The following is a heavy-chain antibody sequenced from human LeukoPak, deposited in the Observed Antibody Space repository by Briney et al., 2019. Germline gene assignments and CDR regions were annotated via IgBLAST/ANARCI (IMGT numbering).Heavy chain of an antibody. D-gene: IGHD3-9*01. CDR1: GFTFSSYS. CDR2: ISSSSSTI. Sequence: GGTLRLSCAASGFTFSSYSMNWVRQAPGKGLEWVSYISSSSSTIYYADSVKGRFNISRDNAKNSLYLQMNSLRAEATAVYYCARLEARYCDWFFDYWGQGTLVTVSS. CDR3: ARLEARYCDWFFDY. J-gene: IGHJ4*02. V-gene: IGHV3-48*01.